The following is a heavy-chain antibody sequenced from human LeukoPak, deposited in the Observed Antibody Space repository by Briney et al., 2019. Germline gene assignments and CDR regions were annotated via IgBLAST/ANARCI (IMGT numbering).Heavy chain of an antibody. D-gene: IGHD1-26*01. CDR1: GFTFGSFE. CDR2: IASSGTTI. V-gene: IGHV3-48*03. Sequence: GGSLRLSCAASGFTFGSFEMNWVRQPPGKGLEWVSHIASSGTTIYYADSVKGRFTISRDNAKNSLYLQMDSLRAEDTAVYYWAGGGKVGANSRDVGGGDYWGQGTLVTVSS. J-gene: IGHJ4*02. CDR3: AGGGKVGANSRDVGGGDY.